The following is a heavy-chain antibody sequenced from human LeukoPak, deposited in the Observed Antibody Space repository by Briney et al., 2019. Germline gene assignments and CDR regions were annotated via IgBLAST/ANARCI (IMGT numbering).Heavy chain of an antibody. V-gene: IGHV3-48*01. CDR1: GFTSSSYS. CDR3: ARIRVGSGCYGAFDI. J-gene: IGHJ3*02. CDR2: TSSSSSNT. D-gene: IGHD3-10*01. Sequence: VGSLRLSCAAFGFTSSSYSMNWVRQAPGKGLEWISYTSSSSSNTNYADSVKGRFTISRDNARSSLYLQMNSLRAEDTAVYYCARIRVGSGCYGAFDIWGQGTMVTVSS.